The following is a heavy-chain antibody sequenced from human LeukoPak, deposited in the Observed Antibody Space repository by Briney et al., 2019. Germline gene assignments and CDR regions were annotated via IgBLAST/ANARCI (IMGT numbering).Heavy chain of an antibody. J-gene: IGHJ4*02. CDR3: ARDMGNVVYYFDY. V-gene: IGHV3-30*03. CDR2: ISNDGRSI. Sequence: GGSLRLSCAASGFTFSSYGMHWVRQAPAKGLEWVAVISNDGRSIYYADSVKGRFTISRDNSKNTLYLQMNSLRAEDTAVYYCARDMGNVVYYFDYWGQGTLVTVSS. D-gene: IGHD1-26*01. CDR1: GFTFSSYG.